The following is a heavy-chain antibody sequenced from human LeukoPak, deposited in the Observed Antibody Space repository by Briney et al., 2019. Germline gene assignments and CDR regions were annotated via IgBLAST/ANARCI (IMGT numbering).Heavy chain of an antibody. CDR1: GYTFTSYY. V-gene: IGHV1-46*01. D-gene: IGHD5-12*01. CDR2: INPSGGST. CDR3: ARDARYSGYANYYYYYMDV. Sequence: ASVKVSCKASGYTFTSYYMHWVRQAPGQGLEWMGIINPSGGSTSYAQKFQGRVTMTRDMSTSTVYIELSSLRSEDTAVYYCARDARYSGYANYYYYYMDVWGKGPRSPPP. J-gene: IGHJ6*03.